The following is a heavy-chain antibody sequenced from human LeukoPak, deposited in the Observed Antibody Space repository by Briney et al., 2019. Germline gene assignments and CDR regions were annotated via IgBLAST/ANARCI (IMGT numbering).Heavy chain of an antibody. CDR3: ARHFLYDILTGYYYGMDV. V-gene: IGHV3-48*02. D-gene: IGHD3-9*01. J-gene: IGHJ6*02. Sequence: QPGGSLRLSCAASGFTFSSYSMNWVRQAPGKGLEWVSYIRSSSSTIYYADSVKGRFTISRDNAKNSLYLQMNSLRDEDTAVYYCARHFLYDILTGYYYGMDVWGQGTTVTVSS. CDR2: IRSSSSTI. CDR1: GFTFSSYS.